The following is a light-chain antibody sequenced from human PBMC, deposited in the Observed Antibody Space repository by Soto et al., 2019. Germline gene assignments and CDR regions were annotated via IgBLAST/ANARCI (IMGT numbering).Light chain of an antibody. Sequence: TQPRSVSLSPGQSVTISCTGTSSDVGGYNYVSWYQQHPGKAPKLMIYDVTKRPSGVPDRFSGSKSGNTASLTISGLQAEDEADYYCCSYAGSYTYVFGTGTKV. J-gene: IGLJ1*01. V-gene: IGLV2-11*01. CDR1: SSDVGGYNY. CDR2: DVT. CDR3: CSYAGSYTYV.